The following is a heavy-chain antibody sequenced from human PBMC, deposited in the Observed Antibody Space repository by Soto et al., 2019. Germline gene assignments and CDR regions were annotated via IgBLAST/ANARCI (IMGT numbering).Heavy chain of an antibody. D-gene: IGHD5-18*01. CDR1: GFTLSTCA. J-gene: IGHJ4*02. CDR3: AKDISRRYGRGYPLGHYDS. V-gene: IGHV3-23*01. Sequence: WGSLRLSCPATGFTLSTCAMNWVRQAHGKGREWVPTISGSGSTTYYAYYVTVRFTISRDNFKNTLYLQMNSLRFEDTAVYYCAKDISRRYGRGYPLGHYDSSRQGSLVTFSS. CDR2: ISGSGSTT.